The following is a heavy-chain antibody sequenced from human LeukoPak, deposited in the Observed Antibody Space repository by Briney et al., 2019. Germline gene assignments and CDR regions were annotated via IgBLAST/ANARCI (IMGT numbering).Heavy chain of an antibody. CDR1: GFTFNSYA. J-gene: IGHJ4*02. CDR3: AKDSLAYCTSTSCFDFDF. CDR2: ISVAGSKR. D-gene: IGHD2-2*01. V-gene: IGHV3-23*01. Sequence: GGSLRLSCAASGFTFNSYAMSWVRQAPGKGLEWVSGISVAGSKRHYADSVKGRFTISRDNSKNTLYLQMNSLRAEDTALYYCAKDSLAYCTSTSCFDFDFWGQGTLVTVSS.